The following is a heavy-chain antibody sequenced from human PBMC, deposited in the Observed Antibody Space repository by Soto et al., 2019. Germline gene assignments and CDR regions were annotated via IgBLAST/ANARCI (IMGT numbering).Heavy chain of an antibody. CDR2: INANSGGT. CDR1: GYTFTDYY. J-gene: IGHJ5*02. D-gene: IGHD4-4*01. V-gene: IGHV1-2*02. Sequence: QVQLVQSGAEVKKPGASVKVSCKASGYTFTDYYIHWVRQAPGQGLEWMGWINANSGGTNYAQKFQGRFTMTRDTPISTAYMELSRLRSDDTAVYYCARSPPGDSKTNWFDPWGQGTLVTVSS. CDR3: ARSPPGDSKTNWFDP.